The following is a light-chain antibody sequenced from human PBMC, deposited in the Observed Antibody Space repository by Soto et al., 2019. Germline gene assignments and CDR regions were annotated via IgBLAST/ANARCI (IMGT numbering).Light chain of an antibody. Sequence: QSVLTQPASVSGCRGQSITISCTGTSSDVGSYNLVSWYQQHPGKAPKLMIYEVSKRPSGVSNRFSGSKSGNTASLTISGLQAEDEADYYCCSYAGSSTPYVFGTGTKVTVL. CDR1: SSDVGSYNL. V-gene: IGLV2-23*02. CDR2: EVS. CDR3: CSYAGSSTPYV. J-gene: IGLJ1*01.